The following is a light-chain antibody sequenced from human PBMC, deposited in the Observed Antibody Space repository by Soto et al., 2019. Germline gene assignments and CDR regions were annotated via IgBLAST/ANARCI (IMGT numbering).Light chain of an antibody. Sequence: QSTLTQPASVSGSPGQSITISCTGTSIDVGSYNYVSWYQQHPVNAPKVMIYHVSNRPSGVSDRFSGSKSGNTASLTISGLQAEYEAEYYCCSYADSGTYVFGPGTNVTVL. J-gene: IGLJ1*01. CDR2: HVS. V-gene: IGLV2-14*01. CDR1: SIDVGSYNY. CDR3: CSYADSGTYV.